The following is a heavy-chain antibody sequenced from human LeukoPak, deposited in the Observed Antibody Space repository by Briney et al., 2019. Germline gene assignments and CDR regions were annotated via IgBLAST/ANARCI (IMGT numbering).Heavy chain of an antibody. CDR3: AGENSSSTLGLYYYYYGMDV. J-gene: IGHJ6*02. Sequence: SETLSLTCTVSGGSFSTHYWTWIRQPPGKGLEWIGYVSYSGGTDYNPSLKSRVTISVATSKSQFSLNLRSVTTADTAVYYCAGENSSSTLGLYYYYYGMDVWGQGTTVTVSS. D-gene: IGHD6-6*01. CDR1: GGSFSTHY. V-gene: IGHV4-59*11. CDR2: VSYSGGT.